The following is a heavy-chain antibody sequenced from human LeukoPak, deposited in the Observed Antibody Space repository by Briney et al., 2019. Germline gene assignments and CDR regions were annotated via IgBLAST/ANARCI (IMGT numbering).Heavy chain of an antibody. V-gene: IGHV1-69*04. Sequence: SVKVSRKASGCTFSRYALSGVRQPPGQGLEWMGRIIPFLGIADYTQKCQGRVTITADKDTSTAYMELSSLKYEDTAVYYCARDCGDCYCTWGYYYNYYGMDVWGQGTTVTVSS. CDR2: IIPFLGIA. J-gene: IGHJ6*02. CDR3: ARDCGDCYCTWGYYYNYYGMDV. CDR1: GCTFSRYA. D-gene: IGHD2-21*02.